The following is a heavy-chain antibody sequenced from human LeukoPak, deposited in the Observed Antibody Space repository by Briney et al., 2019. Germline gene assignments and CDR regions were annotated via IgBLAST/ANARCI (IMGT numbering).Heavy chain of an antibody. V-gene: IGHV4-39*01. CDR3: AGDSSGFK. Sequence: PSETLSLTCTVSGGSISSTSYYWGWIRQPPGKGLEWIGSIYYSGSTCYNTSLKSRLTISVDTSKNQFSLKLNSVTAADTAVYYCAGDSSGFKWGQGTLVTVSS. CDR2: IYYSGST. CDR1: GGSISSTSYY. D-gene: IGHD3-22*01. J-gene: IGHJ4*02.